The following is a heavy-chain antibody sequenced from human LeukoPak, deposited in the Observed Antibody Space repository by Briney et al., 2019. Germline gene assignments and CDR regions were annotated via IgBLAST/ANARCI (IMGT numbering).Heavy chain of an antibody. CDR3: ARGVYSSGWYYYFDY. CDR1: GFTFSSYS. D-gene: IGHD6-19*01. Sequence: GGSLRLSCAASGFTFSSYSMNWVRQAPGKGLEWVSVIYSGGSTYYADSVKGRFTISRDNSKNTLYLQMNSLRAEDTAVYYCARGVYSSGWYYYFDYWGQGTLVTVSS. J-gene: IGHJ4*02. CDR2: IYSGGST. V-gene: IGHV3-53*01.